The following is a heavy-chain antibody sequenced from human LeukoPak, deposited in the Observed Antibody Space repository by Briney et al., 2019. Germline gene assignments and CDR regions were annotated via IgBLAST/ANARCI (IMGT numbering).Heavy chain of an antibody. J-gene: IGHJ4*02. CDR2: INPNSGGT. D-gene: IGHD3-22*01. V-gene: IGHV1-2*02. Sequence: ASVKVSCKASGYTVTGYYMHWVRQAPGQGLEWMGWINPNSGGTNYAQKFQGRVTMTRDTSISTAYMELSRLRSDDTAVYYCARQAPPYDSSGYFDYWGQGTLVTVSS. CDR3: ARQAPPYDSSGYFDY. CDR1: GYTVTGYY.